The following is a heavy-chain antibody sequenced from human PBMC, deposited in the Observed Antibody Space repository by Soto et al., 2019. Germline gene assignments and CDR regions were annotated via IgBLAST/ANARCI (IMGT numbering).Heavy chain of an antibody. CDR1: GFTFSRYA. V-gene: IGHV3-30-3*01. CDR2: VSFDGSNE. D-gene: IGHD4-17*01. J-gene: IGHJ6*02. CDR3: ARPRMTTTTRYHGMDV. Sequence: QVQLVESGGGVFQPGGSLRLSCSASGFTFSRYAMHWVRQAPGEGLDWVAVVSFDGSNEYYAESVRGRFTISRDTSKNTLYLQMNSLRPEDTAVYFCARPRMTTTTRYHGMDVWGRGTTFTVSS.